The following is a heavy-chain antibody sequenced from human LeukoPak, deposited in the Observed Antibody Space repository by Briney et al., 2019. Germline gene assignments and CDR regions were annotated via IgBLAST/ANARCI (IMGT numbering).Heavy chain of an antibody. D-gene: IGHD6-6*01. CDR2: INHSGNT. CDR3: ARHGLVAARHAFDI. CDR1: YGSFSGYY. Sequence: SETLSLTCTVFYGSFSGYYWSWIRQPPGKGLEWIGEINHSGNTNYNPSLKSRITISTDTSKDQFTLKLSSVTAADTALYYCARHGLVAARHAFDIWGRGTMVTVSS. V-gene: IGHV4-34*01. J-gene: IGHJ3*02.